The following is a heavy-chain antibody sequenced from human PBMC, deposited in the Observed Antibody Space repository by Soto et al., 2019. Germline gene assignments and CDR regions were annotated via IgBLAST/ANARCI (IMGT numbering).Heavy chain of an antibody. Sequence: ASVKVSCKASGGTFSSYAISWVRQAPGQGLEWMGGIIPIFGTANYAQKFQGRVTITADKSTSTAYMELSSLRSEDTAVYYCATVFSGSYYAGPYFDYWGQGTLVTVSS. J-gene: IGHJ4*02. CDR2: IIPIFGTA. V-gene: IGHV1-69*06. CDR3: ATVFSGSYYAGPYFDY. CDR1: GGTFSSYA. D-gene: IGHD1-26*01.